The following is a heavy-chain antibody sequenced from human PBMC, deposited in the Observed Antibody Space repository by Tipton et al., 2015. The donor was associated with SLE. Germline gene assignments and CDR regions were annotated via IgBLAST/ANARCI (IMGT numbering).Heavy chain of an antibody. V-gene: IGHV4-39*07. CDR2: VYYSGST. D-gene: IGHD3-9*01. CDR3: ARDLDLSYSDILTRDRDAFDI. CDR1: GGSISSSSYY. Sequence: TLSLTCTVSGGSISSSSYYWGWIRQPPGKGLEWIGSVYYSGSTYYNPSLKSRVTISVDTSKNQFSLKVTSVTAADTAVYYCARDLDLSYSDILTRDRDAFDIWGQGTMVTVSS. J-gene: IGHJ3*02.